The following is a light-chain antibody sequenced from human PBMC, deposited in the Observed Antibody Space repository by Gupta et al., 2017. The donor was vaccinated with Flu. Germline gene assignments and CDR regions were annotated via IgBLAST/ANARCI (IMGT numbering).Light chain of an antibody. J-gene: IGLJ1*01. Sequence: QSVLTQPPSVSGAPGQRVTISCTGRSSNIGAGHDVHWYQQLPGTAPKLLIYGDNNRPSGAPDRFSGSKSGTSASLAITGLKAEDEADFYCQSYDDSLTAYVFGSGTKVTV. CDR3: QSYDDSLTAYV. CDR1: SSNIGAGHD. CDR2: GDN. V-gene: IGLV1-40*01.